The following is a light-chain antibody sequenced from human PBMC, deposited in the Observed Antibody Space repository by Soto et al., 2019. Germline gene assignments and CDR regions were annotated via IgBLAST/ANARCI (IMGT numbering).Light chain of an antibody. CDR3: QQSYSAPIT. CDR1: QSISNY. CDR2: AAS. J-gene: IGKJ5*01. Sequence: DIQMTQSPSSLSASVGERVMTTCRASQSISNYLNWYQQKPGKAPKLLIFAASSLQSGVPSRFSGSGSGTNFTLTISSLQPEDFAAYYCQQSYSAPITFGQGTRLEVK. V-gene: IGKV1-39*01.